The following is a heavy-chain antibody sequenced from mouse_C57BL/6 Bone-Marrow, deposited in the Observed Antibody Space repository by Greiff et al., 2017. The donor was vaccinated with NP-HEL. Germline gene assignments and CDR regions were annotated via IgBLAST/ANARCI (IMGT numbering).Heavy chain of an antibody. D-gene: IGHD2-4*01. CDR3: TYYDYDDGVAY. CDR1: GFTFSNYW. J-gene: IGHJ3*01. V-gene: IGHV6-3*01. Sequence: EVKLVESGGGLVQPGGSMKLSCVASGFTFSNYWMNWVRQSPEKGLEWVAQIRLKSDNYATHYAESVKGRFTISRDDSKSSVYLQMNNLRAEDTGIYYCTYYDYDDGVAYWGQGTLVTVSA. CDR2: IRLKSDNYAT.